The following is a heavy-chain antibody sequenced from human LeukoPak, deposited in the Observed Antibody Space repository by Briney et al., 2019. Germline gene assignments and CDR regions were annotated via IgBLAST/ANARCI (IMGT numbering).Heavy chain of an antibody. J-gene: IGHJ4*02. Sequence: GGSLRLSCAASALTFSSYAMSWVRQAPGKGLEWVSGISGSGMSTYYADSVKGRFTISRDNSKNTLYLQMNSLRVEDTAVYYCARASYCSGGICYYYYWGQGTLVTVSS. CDR3: ARASYCSGGICYYYY. CDR1: ALTFSSYA. CDR2: ISGSGMST. D-gene: IGHD2-15*01. V-gene: IGHV3-23*01.